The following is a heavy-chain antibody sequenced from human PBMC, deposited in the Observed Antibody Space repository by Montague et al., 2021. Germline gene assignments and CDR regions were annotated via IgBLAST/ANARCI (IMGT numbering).Heavy chain of an antibody. CDR2: IYYSRRT. CDR3: AVTNPYYYYGMDA. D-gene: IGHD1-14*01. CDR1: GASISDYY. Sequence: SETLSLTCSASGASISDYYWSWIRQPPGKGLEWIGYIYYSRRTNYNPSLKSRVTISVDTSKNQLSLKLSSVTAADTAFYYCAVTNPYYYYGMDAWGQGTTVTVSS. V-gene: IGHV4-59*01. J-gene: IGHJ6*02.